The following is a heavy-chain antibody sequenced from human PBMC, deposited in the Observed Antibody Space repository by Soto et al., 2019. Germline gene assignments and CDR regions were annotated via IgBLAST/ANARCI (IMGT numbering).Heavy chain of an antibody. D-gene: IGHD5-12*01. CDR1: GGSVSSGSYY. CDR3: ARGLYRRDGYNTPRTPKLYYFDY. V-gene: IGHV4-61*01. J-gene: IGHJ4*02. Sequence: SETLSLTCTVSGGSVSSGSYYWSWIRQPPGKGLEWIGYIYYSGSTNYNPSLKSRVTISVDTSKNQFSLKLSSVTAADTAVYYCARGLYRRDGYNTPRTPKLYYFDYWGQGTLVTVSS. CDR2: IYYSGST.